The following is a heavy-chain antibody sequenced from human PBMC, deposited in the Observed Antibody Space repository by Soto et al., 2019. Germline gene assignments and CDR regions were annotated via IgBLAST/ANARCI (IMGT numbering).Heavy chain of an antibody. J-gene: IGHJ4*02. D-gene: IGHD2-15*01. V-gene: IGHV3-74*01. CDR2: INSDGSST. CDR3: VRTSLVVAAATREDY. Sequence: EVQLVESGGGLAQPGGSLRLSCEASGFTFSSYWMHWVRQAPGKGLVWVSRINSDGSSTSYADSVKGRFTISRDNAKNTVYLQMNSLRAEDTAVYYCVRTSLVVAAATREDYWGQGTLVTVSS. CDR1: GFTFSSYW.